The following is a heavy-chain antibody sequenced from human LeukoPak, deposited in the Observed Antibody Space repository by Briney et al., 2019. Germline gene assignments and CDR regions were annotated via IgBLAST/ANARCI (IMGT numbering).Heavy chain of an antibody. CDR3: ARDAQRGFDYSNSLQY. CDR1: GFTYSHYG. J-gene: IGHJ4*02. V-gene: IGHV3-33*08. CDR2: IWSDGTEK. Sequence: GGSLRLSCAASGFTYSHYGMHWVRQAPGKGLEWVAVIWSDGTEKYYADAVKGRFTISRDNSRNTLYLQLNSLRGEETAVYYCARDAQRGFDYSNSLQYWGQGTLVTVSS. D-gene: IGHD4-11*01.